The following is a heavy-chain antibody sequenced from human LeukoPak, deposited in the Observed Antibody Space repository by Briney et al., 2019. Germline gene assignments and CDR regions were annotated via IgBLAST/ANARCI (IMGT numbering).Heavy chain of an antibody. J-gene: IGHJ4*02. D-gene: IGHD1-26*01. CDR2: IRYDGGNK. V-gene: IGHV3-30*02. Sequence: GGSLRLSCAASGFTFSSYGMHWVRQAPGKGLEWVAFIRYDGGNKYYADSVKGRFTISRDNSKNTLYLQMNSLRAEDTAVYYCAKDGGSYALFFDYWGQGTLVTVSS. CDR1: GFTFSSYG. CDR3: AKDGGSYALFFDY.